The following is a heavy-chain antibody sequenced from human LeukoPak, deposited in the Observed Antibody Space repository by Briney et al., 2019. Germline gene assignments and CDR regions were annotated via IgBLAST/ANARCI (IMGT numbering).Heavy chain of an antibody. V-gene: IGHV4-34*01. CDR3: ARIAVAGPQGDY. CDR1: GGSFSGYY. CDR2: INHSGST. Sequence: SETLSLTCAVYGGSFSGYYWSWIRQPPGKGLEWIGEINHSGSTNYNPSLKSRVTISVDTSKNQFSLKLSAVTAADTAVYYCARIAVAGPQGDYWGKGTLVTVSS. J-gene: IGHJ4*02. D-gene: IGHD6-19*01.